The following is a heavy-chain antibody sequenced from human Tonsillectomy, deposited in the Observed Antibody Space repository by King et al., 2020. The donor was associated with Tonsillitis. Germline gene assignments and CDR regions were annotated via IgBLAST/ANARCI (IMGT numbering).Heavy chain of an antibody. J-gene: IGHJ3*02. V-gene: IGHV3-48*02. CDR1: GFIFSNYD. D-gene: IGHD6-13*01. CDR3: ATEPGGGAAAGTAFDI. CDR2: ISSSGSVT. Sequence: VQLVESGGGLVQPGGSLRLSCVASGFIFSNYDMNWVRQAPGTGLEWISFISSSGSVTYYGGSVKGRFTVSRDNAKNSLYLQMNSLRDGDTAVYYCATEPGGGAAAGTAFDIWGQGTMVTVSS.